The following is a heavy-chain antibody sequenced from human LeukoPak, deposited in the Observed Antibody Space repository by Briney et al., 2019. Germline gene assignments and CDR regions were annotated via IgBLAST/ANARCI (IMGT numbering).Heavy chain of an antibody. CDR3: ATTMIVVVPAANRRDFDY. V-gene: IGHV1-24*01. D-gene: IGHD2-2*01. CDR1: GYTLTELS. J-gene: IGHJ4*02. CDR2: IDPEDGET. Sequence: ASVKVSCKVSGYTLTELSMHWVRQAPGKGLEWMGGIDPEDGETIYAQKFQGRVTMTEDTSTDTAYMELSSLRSEDTAVYYCATTMIVVVPAANRRDFDYWGQGTLVTVSS.